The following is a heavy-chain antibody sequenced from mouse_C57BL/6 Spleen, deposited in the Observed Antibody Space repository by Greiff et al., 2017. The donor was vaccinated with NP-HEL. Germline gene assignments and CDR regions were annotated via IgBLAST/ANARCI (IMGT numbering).Heavy chain of an antibody. V-gene: IGHV1-39*01. CDR1: GYTFTDYN. CDR3: ARSEAIYYGSDGDYYAMDY. J-gene: IGHJ4*01. D-gene: IGHD2-2*01. Sequence: EVQLQQSGPELVKPGASVKISCKASGYTFTDYNMNWVKQSNGKSLEWIGVINPNYGTTSYNQKFKGKATLTVDQSSSTAYMQLNSLTSEDSAVYYCARSEAIYYGSDGDYYAMDYWGQGTSVTVSS. CDR2: INPNYGTT.